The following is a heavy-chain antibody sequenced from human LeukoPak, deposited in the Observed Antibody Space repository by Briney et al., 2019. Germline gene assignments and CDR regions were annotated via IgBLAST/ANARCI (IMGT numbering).Heavy chain of an antibody. Sequence: GESLKISCKASGYSFINYWLGWVRPRPGKGLEWIGIIYPGDSDTRYSPSFQGQVTISADRSISTAFLQWNSLKPSDSAIYYCARRNSMVRGALDPWGQGTLVTVSS. V-gene: IGHV5-51*01. CDR1: GYSFINYW. CDR2: IYPGDSDT. D-gene: IGHD3-10*01. J-gene: IGHJ5*02. CDR3: ARRNSMVRGALDP.